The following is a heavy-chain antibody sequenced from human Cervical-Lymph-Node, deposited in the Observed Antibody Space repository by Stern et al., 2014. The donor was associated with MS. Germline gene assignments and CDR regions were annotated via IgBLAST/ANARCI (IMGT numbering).Heavy chain of an antibody. V-gene: IGHV3-9*01. J-gene: IGHJ4*02. CDR1: GFTFNDYA. CDR3: VKDQGPYGDVSHLFGN. Sequence: EVQLVESGGDLVQPGRSLRLSCAASGFTFNDYAMHWVRQAPGKGLEWVSGISWNSGRIVYADSVKGRFTISRDNAKNSLYLQMNSLRTEDTALYYCVKDQGPYGDVSHLFGNWGQGTLVTVSS. D-gene: IGHD4-17*01. CDR2: ISWNSGRI.